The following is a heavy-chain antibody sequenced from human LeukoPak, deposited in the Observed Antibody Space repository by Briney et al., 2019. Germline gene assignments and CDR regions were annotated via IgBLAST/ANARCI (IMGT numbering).Heavy chain of an antibody. CDR2: INPEGSEK. J-gene: IGHJ4*02. V-gene: IGHV3-7*01. CDR3: ARDLAYSRLDY. Sequence: GGSLRLSCAVSGLTFSSSWMDWVRQAPGKGLEWVASINPEGSEKYSADSVKGRFTISRDNAKNSLYLQMDSLRVEDTAFHYCARDLAYSRLDYWGQGMLVTVSS. D-gene: IGHD5-18*01. CDR1: GLTFSSSW.